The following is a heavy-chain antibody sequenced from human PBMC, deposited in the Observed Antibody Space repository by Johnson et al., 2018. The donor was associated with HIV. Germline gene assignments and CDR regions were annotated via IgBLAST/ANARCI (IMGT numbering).Heavy chain of an antibody. V-gene: IGHV3-66*01. CDR3: AKGAGPQLGYAFDI. Sequence: EVQLVESGGGLVQPGGSLRLSCAASGFTVSSNYMSWVRPAPGKGLEWVSVIYSCGSTYYADSVKGRFTISRDNSKNTLYLQLNSLRTEDTAVYYCAKGAGPQLGYAFDILGQGTMVTVSS. CDR1: GFTVSSNY. J-gene: IGHJ3*02. CDR2: IYSCGST. D-gene: IGHD6-6*01.